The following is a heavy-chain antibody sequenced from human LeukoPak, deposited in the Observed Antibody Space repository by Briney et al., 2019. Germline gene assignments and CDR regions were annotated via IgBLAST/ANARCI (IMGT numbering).Heavy chain of an antibody. D-gene: IGHD2-2*01. Sequence: SETLSLTCTVSGGSVSSGSYYWSWIRQPPGKGLEWIGYIYYSGSTNYNPSLKSRVTISVDTSKNQFSLKLSSVTAADTAVYYCAATEVVVPAAPFETFDYWGQGTLVTVPS. CDR3: AATEVVVPAAPFETFDY. J-gene: IGHJ4*02. CDR1: GGSVSSGSYY. CDR2: IYYSGST. V-gene: IGHV4-61*01.